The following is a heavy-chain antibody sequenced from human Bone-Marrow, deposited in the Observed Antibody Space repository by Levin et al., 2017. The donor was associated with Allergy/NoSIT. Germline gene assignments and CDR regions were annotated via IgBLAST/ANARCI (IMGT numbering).Heavy chain of an antibody. CDR1: GFTFGSHA. Sequence: GGSLRLSCAVSGFTFGSHAMHWARQAPGKGLEWVSFISYDGGVKYYADTVQGRFTISRDNSKDTLYLRMDSLRTEDTAVYFCGRDRSHNYAIDYWGQGTLVAVSS. D-gene: IGHD4-11*01. V-gene: IGHV3-30-3*01. CDR2: ISYDGGVK. CDR3: GRDRSHNYAIDY. J-gene: IGHJ4*02.